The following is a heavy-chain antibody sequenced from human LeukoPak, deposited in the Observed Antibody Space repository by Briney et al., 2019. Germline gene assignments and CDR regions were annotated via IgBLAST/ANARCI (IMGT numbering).Heavy chain of an antibody. CDR2: ISGYNAAT. CDR3: ARYAIDGYSDV. V-gene: IGHV1-18*01. Sequence: ASVKVSCKASGGTFSSYAISWVRQAPGQGLEWMGWISGYNAATDYAQKIRGRVTMTIDTSTSTAYLDLSNLRSDDTAVYYCARYAIDGYSDVWGQGTLVTVSS. J-gene: IGHJ4*02. CDR1: GGTFSSYA. D-gene: IGHD1-26*01.